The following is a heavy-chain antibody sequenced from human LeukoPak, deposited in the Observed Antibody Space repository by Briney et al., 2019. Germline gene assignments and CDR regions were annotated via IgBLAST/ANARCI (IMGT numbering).Heavy chain of an antibody. J-gene: IGHJ4*02. Sequence: ASVKVSCKASGYTFTDYYMHWVRQAPGQGLEWLGWINPNSGGTNYPQKFLGRVTMTRDTSISTAYMELSRLISGDTAVYYCATVGRGVELPAATGAYFDYWGQGTLVSVSS. V-gene: IGHV1-2*02. CDR1: GYTFTDYY. D-gene: IGHD2-2*01. CDR2: INPNSGGT. CDR3: ATVGRGVELPAATGAYFDY.